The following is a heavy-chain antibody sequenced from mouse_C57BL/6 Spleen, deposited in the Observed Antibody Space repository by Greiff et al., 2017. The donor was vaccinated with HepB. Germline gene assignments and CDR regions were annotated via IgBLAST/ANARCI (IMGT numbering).Heavy chain of an antibody. J-gene: IGHJ2*01. CDR3: ARRMGYYVHFDY. D-gene: IGHD1-1*01. CDR2: IDPSDSYT. V-gene: IGHV1-50*01. Sequence: VQLQQPGAELVKPGASVKLSCKASGYTFTSYWMQWVKQRPGQGLEWIGEIDPSDSYTNYNQKFKGKATLTVDTSSSTAHMQLSSLTSEDSAVYYCARRMGYYVHFDYWGQGTTLTVSS. CDR1: GYTFTSYW.